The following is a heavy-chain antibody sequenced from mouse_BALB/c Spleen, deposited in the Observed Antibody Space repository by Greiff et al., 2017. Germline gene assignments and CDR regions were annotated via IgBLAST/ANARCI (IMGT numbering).Heavy chain of an antibody. Sequence: VQLKESGAELVKPGASVKLSCTASGFNIKDTYMHWVKQRPEQGLEWIGRIDPANGNTKYDPKFQGKATITADTSSNTAYLQLSSLTSEVTAVYYCARLLPFAYWGQGTLVTVSA. V-gene: IGHV14-3*02. CDR2: IDPANGNT. D-gene: IGHD1-1*01. CDR1: GFNIKDTY. CDR3: ARLLPFAY. J-gene: IGHJ3*01.